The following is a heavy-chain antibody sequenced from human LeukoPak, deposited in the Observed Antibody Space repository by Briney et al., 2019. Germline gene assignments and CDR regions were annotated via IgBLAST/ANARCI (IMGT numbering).Heavy chain of an antibody. J-gene: IGHJ4*02. CDR1: GITFSNYN. D-gene: IGHD6-13*01. CDR2: ISGSGGST. V-gene: IGHV3-23*01. Sequence: GGSLTLSCAAPGITFSNYNMNWVRQAPGKGLEWVSAISGSGGSTYYADSVKGRFTISRDNSKNTLYLQMNSLRAEDTAVYYCAKEISSSSWYATDYWGQGTLVTVSS. CDR3: AKEISSSSWYATDY.